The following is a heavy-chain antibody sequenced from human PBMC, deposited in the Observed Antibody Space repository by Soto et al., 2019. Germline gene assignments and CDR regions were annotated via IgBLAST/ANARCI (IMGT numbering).Heavy chain of an antibody. CDR2: IYHSGST. CDR3: ARGGNYDILTGFPYYFDY. CDR1: GGSISSSNW. Sequence: QVQLQESGPGLVKPSGTLSLTCAVSGGSISSSNWWSWVRQPPGKGLEWIGEIYHSGSTNYNPSLKSRVTISVDKSKNQFSLQLSSVTAADTAVYYCARGGNYDILTGFPYYFDYWGQGTLVTVSS. D-gene: IGHD3-9*01. J-gene: IGHJ4*02. V-gene: IGHV4-4*02.